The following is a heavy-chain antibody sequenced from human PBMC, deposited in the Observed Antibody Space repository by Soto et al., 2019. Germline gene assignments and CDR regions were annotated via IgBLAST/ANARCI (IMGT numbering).Heavy chain of an antibody. CDR1: GYNFTSYG. D-gene: IGHD6-19*01. J-gene: IGHJ3*02. Sequence: QVQLVQSGADVKKPGASVKVSCKASGYNFTSYGSSWVRQAPGQGLEWMGWISPHNDRREYARRFQDRVTMTTETHTSTVYMELGSLRSDDTAVYYCARDLYYSSGRYFDHDAFDIWGQGTVVTVSS. CDR3: ARDLYYSSGRYFDHDAFDI. V-gene: IGHV1-18*01. CDR2: ISPHNDRR.